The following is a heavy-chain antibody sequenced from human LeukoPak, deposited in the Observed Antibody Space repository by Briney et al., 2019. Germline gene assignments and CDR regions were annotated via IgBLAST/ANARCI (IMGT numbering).Heavy chain of an antibody. J-gene: IGHJ4*02. Sequence: GGSLRLSCAASGFTFSNAWMSWVRQAPGKGLEWVGRIKSKTDGGTTDYAAPVKGRFTISRDDSKNTLYLQMNSLKTEDTAVYYCTTAAYYYDSSGYPSPFDYWGQGTLVTVSS. D-gene: IGHD3-22*01. CDR1: GFTFSNAW. CDR2: IKSKTDGGTT. V-gene: IGHV3-15*01. CDR3: TTAAYYYDSSGYPSPFDY.